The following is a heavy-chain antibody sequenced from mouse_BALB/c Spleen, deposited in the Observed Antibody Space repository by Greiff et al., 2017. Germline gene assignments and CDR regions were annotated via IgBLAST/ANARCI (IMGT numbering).Heavy chain of an antibody. CDR1: GFSLTSYG. Sequence: QVQLKQSGPGLVAPSQSLSITCTVSGFSLTSYGVHWVRQPPGKGLEWLGVIWAGGSTNYNSALMSRLSISKDNSKSQVFLKMNSLQTDDTAMYYCARVGRYGNSDYWGQGTTLTVSS. J-gene: IGHJ2*01. CDR3: ARVGRYGNSDY. V-gene: IGHV2-9*02. D-gene: IGHD2-10*02. CDR2: IWAGGST.